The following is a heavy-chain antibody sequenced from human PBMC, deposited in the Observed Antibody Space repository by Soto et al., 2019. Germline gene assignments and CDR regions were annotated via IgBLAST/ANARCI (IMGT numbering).Heavy chain of an antibody. D-gene: IGHD2-2*01. Sequence: SVKVSCKASGSTFSSYAISWVRQAPGQGLEWKGGIIPIFGKANYAQKYQGRDTNTANKYKSKAYKKKSNLRSEDTAVYYCARVFIVVVPAAIRYYYYYGMDVWGQGTTVTVSS. J-gene: IGHJ6*02. CDR2: IIPIFGKA. CDR3: ARVFIVVVPAAIRYYYYYGMDV. V-gene: IGHV1-69*06. CDR1: GSTFSSYA.